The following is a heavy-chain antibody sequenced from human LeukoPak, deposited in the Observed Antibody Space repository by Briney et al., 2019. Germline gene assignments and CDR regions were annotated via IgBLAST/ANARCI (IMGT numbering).Heavy chain of an antibody. CDR3: ARDRNYGDYEFDY. CDR1: GFTFSNAW. CDR2: ISWNSGSI. D-gene: IGHD4-17*01. V-gene: IGHV3-48*04. Sequence: GGSLRLSCAASGFTFSNAWTNWVRQAPGKGLEWVSGISWNSGSIGYADSVKGRFTISRDNAKNSLYLQMNSLRAEDTAVYYCARDRNYGDYEFDYWGQGTLVTVSS. J-gene: IGHJ4*02.